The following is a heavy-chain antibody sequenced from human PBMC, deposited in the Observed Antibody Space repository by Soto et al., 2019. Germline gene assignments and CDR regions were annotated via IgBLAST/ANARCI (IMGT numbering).Heavy chain of an antibody. J-gene: IGHJ4*02. CDR2: IYYSGST. Sequence: LETLSLTCTFSGVSVNSGSYYLSWIRQPPGKGLEWIGYIYYSGSTNYNPSLKSRVTISVDTSKNQFSLKLSSVTAADTAVYYCARQVPRFGVVIDYWGQGTLVTVS. D-gene: IGHD3-3*01. CDR3: ARQVPRFGVVIDY. CDR1: GVSVNSGSYY. V-gene: IGHV4-61*01.